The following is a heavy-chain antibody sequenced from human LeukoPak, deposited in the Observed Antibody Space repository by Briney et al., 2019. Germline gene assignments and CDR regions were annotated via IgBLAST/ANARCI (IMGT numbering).Heavy chain of an antibody. D-gene: IGHD1-26*01. Sequence: SETLSLTCTVSGGSISSYYWSWIRQPAGKGLEWIGRIYTSGSTNYNPSLKSRVTISLDTSKNQFFLKLSSVTAADTAVYYCARGSSYGGHLGYWGQGTLVTVSS. J-gene: IGHJ4*02. CDR2: IYTSGST. CDR3: ARGSSYGGHLGY. V-gene: IGHV4-4*07. CDR1: GGSISSYY.